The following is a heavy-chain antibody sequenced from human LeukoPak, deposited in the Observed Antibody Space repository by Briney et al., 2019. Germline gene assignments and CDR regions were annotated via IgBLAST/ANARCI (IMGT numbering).Heavy chain of an antibody. Sequence: PSETLSLTCTVSGGSISSSSYYWGWIRQPPGKGLEWIGSIYYSGSTYYNPSLKSRVTISVDTSKNQFSLKLSSVTAADTAVYYCARGVGSSSPPSWGQGTLVTVSS. CDR3: ARGVGSSSPPS. CDR1: GGSISSSSYY. J-gene: IGHJ5*02. V-gene: IGHV4-39*07. D-gene: IGHD6-6*01. CDR2: IYYSGST.